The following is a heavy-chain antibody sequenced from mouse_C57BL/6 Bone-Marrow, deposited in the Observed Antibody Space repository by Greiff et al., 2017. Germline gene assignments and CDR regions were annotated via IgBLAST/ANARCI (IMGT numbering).Heavy chain of an antibody. V-gene: IGHV1-81*01. Sequence: VKLQESGAELARPGASVKLSCKASGYTFTSYGISWVKQRTGQGLEWIGEIYPRSGNTYYNEKFKGKATLTADKSSSTAYMELRSLTSEDSAVYCCARVYDYSEHHDYWGQGTTLTVSS. CDR1: GYTFTSYG. CDR2: IYPRSGNT. J-gene: IGHJ2*01. D-gene: IGHD2-4*01. CDR3: ARVYDYSEHHDY.